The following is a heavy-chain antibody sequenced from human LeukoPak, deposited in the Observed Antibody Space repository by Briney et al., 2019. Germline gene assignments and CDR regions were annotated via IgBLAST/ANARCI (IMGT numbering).Heavy chain of an antibody. V-gene: IGHV3-15*01. Sequence: PGGSLRLSCAASGFTFSNAWMSWVRQAPGKGLEWVGRIKSKTDGGTTDYAAPVKGRLTISRDDSKNTLYLQMNSLKTEDTAVYYCTTESSIAAADYWGQGTLVTVSS. CDR2: IKSKTDGGTT. CDR1: GFTFSNAW. J-gene: IGHJ4*02. D-gene: IGHD6-13*01. CDR3: TTESSIAAADY.